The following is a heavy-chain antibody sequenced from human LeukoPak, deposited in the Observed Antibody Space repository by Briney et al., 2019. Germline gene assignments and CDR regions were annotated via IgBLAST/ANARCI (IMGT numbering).Heavy chain of an antibody. CDR2: IYYSGST. CDR1: GGSISSSSYY. V-gene: IGHV4-39*01. D-gene: IGHD4-17*01. CDR3: ASFYGDYIDY. Sequence: SETLSLTCTVSGGSISSSSYYWGWIRQPPGKGLEWIGSIYYSGSTYYNPSLKSRVTISVDTSKNQFSLTLSSVTAADTAVYYCASFYGDYIDYWGQGTLATVSS. J-gene: IGHJ4*02.